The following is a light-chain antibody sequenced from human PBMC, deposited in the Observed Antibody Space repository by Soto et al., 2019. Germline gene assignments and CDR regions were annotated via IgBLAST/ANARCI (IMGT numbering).Light chain of an antibody. CDR2: EVV. Sequence: QSALTQPASISASPGQSISISCTGTSNDVGAFDYVSWYQQHPGKAPRLIIYEVVQRPSGVPDRFSGSKSGNTASLTVSGLQAADEADYFCKSYAGSNTYVFGSGTKVTVL. J-gene: IGLJ1*01. CDR3: KSYAGSNTYV. V-gene: IGLV2-8*01. CDR1: SNDVGAFDY.